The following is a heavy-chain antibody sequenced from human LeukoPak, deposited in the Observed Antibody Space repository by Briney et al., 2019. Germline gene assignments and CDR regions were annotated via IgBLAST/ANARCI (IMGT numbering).Heavy chain of an antibody. CDR1: GFTFSSYA. V-gene: IGHV3-23*01. CDR2: ISGSGGST. CDR3: ANGLRGYSSSWWRY. D-gene: IGHD6-13*01. Sequence: GGSLRLSCAASGFTFSSYAMSWVRQAPGKGLEWVSAISGSGGSTYYAGSVKGRFTISRDNSKNTLYLQMNSLRAEDTAVYYCANGLRGYSSSWWRYWGQGTLVTVSS. J-gene: IGHJ4*02.